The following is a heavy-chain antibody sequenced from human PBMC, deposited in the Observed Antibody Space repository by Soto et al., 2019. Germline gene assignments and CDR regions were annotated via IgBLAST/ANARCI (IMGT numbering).Heavy chain of an antibody. D-gene: IGHD5-12*01. CDR1: GFTFRSFG. CDR3: ARVSGSWTAGLGFDY. J-gene: IGHJ4*02. V-gene: IGHV3-33*01. Sequence: QVQLVESGGGMVQPGKSLRLSCAASGFTFRSFGIHWVRQAPGKGMEWVAAIWDDGSNEYYTDSVKGRFTISRDNSKNTVYLQMNSLRAEDTAVYYCARVSGSWTAGLGFDYWGQGTLVIVSA. CDR2: IWDDGSNE.